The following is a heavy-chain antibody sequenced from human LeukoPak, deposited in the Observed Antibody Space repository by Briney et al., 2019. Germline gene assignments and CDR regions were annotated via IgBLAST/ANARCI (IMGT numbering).Heavy chain of an antibody. D-gene: IGHD2-2*01. J-gene: IGHJ3*02. CDR3: AKGGCVGTSCYRRAFDI. Sequence: PGGSLRLSCAASGFTVSSNYMSWVRQAPGKGLEWVSVIYSGGSTYYADSVKGRFTISRNNSKNTLYLQMNSLRAEDTAVYYCAKGGCVGTSCYRRAFDIWGQGTMVTVSS. V-gene: IGHV3-53*01. CDR2: IYSGGST. CDR1: GFTVSSNY.